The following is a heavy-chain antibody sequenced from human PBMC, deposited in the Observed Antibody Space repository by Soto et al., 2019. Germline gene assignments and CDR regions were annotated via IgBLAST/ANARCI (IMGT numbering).Heavy chain of an antibody. V-gene: IGHV1-8*01. D-gene: IGHD3-10*01. CDR1: GYTFTSYD. CDR2: MNPNSGNT. Sequence: ASVKVSCKASGYTFTSYDINWVRQATGQGLEWMGWMNPNSGNTGYAQKFQGRVTMTRNTSISTAYMELSSLRSEDTAVYYCAGSPGGPIWFGHQEVAFDIWGQGTMVTVSS. J-gene: IGHJ3*02. CDR3: AGSPGGPIWFGHQEVAFDI.